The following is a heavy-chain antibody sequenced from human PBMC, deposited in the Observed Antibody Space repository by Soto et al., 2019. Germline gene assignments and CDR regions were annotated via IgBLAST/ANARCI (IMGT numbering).Heavy chain of an antibody. J-gene: IGHJ3*02. V-gene: IGHV1-58*01. Sequence: SVKVSCKASGFTFTSSAVQWVRQARGQRLEWIGWIVVGSGNTNYAQKFQERVTITRDMSTSTAYMELSSLRSEDTAVYYCAAVRYYYDSSGYSDAFDIWGQGTMVTVSS. CDR3: AAVRYYYDSSGYSDAFDI. CDR1: GFTFTSSA. CDR2: IVVGSGNT. D-gene: IGHD3-22*01.